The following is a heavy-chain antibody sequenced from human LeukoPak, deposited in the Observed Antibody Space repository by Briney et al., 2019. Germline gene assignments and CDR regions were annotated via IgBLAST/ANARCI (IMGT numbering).Heavy chain of an antibody. Sequence: PGRSLRLSCAASGFTFSSYGMHWVRQAPGKGLEWVGRIKSKTDGGTTDYAAPVKGRFTISRDDSKNTLYLQMNSLKTEDTAVYYCTTDPSNWAYDYWGQGTLVTVSS. D-gene: IGHD7-27*01. V-gene: IGHV3-15*01. J-gene: IGHJ4*02. CDR1: GFTFSSYG. CDR3: TTDPSNWAYDY. CDR2: IKSKTDGGTT.